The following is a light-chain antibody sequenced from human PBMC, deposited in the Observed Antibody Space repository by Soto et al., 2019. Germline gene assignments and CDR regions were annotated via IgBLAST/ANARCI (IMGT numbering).Light chain of an antibody. CDR3: SSYTTSSTYV. CDR1: SSDVGGYSY. J-gene: IGLJ1*01. Sequence: QFVLTQPASVSGSPGQSITISCTGTSSDVGGYSYISWYQHNPGRAPKLMIYDVSNRPSGVSDRFSGSKSGNTASLTISRLQAEDEADYYCSSYTTSSTYVFGSGTKVTVL. V-gene: IGLV2-14*03. CDR2: DVS.